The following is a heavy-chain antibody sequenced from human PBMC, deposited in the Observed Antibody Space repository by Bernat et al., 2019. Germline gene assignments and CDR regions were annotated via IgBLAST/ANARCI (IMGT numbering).Heavy chain of an antibody. J-gene: IGHJ4*02. D-gene: IGHD3-9*01. CDR2: IKGDGTTI. Sequence: EVQLVESGGGLVQPGGSLRLSCAASGFTFSGYWMHWVRQAPGKGLVWVSRIKGDGTTITYAGSVKGRSPISRTNAKNTLSLQMTIMVAEEPPVYYCVRSDWLLDGGPGTLVTVSS. CDR3: VRSDWLLD. CDR1: GFTFSGYW. V-gene: IGHV3-74*01.